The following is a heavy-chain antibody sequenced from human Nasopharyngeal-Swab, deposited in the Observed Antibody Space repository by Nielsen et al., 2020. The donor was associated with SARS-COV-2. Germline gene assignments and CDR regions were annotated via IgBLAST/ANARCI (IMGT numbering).Heavy chain of an antibody. V-gene: IGHV4-39*01. Sequence: SETLSLTCTVSGGSISSSNYYWGWIRQPPGKGLEWIGSIYYSGSTYYNPSLKSRVTISVDTSKNQFSLKLSSVTAADTAVYYCFGMEWLRGPFDYWGQGTLVTVSS. CDR2: IYYSGST. CDR1: GGSISSSNYY. J-gene: IGHJ4*02. CDR3: FGMEWLRGPFDY. D-gene: IGHD3-3*01.